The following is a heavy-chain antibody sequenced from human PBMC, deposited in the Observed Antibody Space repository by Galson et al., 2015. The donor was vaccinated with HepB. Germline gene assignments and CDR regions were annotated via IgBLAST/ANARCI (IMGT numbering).Heavy chain of an antibody. Sequence: SVKVSCKASGGTFSSYAISWVRQAPGQGLEWMGGIIPILGIANYAQKFQGRVTITADESTSTAYMELSSLRSEDTAVYYCARERVEYYDILTGYSPGYFDYGVQGTLVIVSS. D-gene: IGHD3-9*01. CDR2: IIPILGIA. CDR3: ARERVEYYDILTGYSPGYFDY. V-gene: IGHV1-69*10. CDR1: GGTFSSYA. J-gene: IGHJ4*02.